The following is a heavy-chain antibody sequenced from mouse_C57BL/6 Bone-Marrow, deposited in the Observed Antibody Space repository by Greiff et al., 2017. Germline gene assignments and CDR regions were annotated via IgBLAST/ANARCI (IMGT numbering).Heavy chain of an antibody. Sequence: VQLQQPGAELVKPGASVKMSCKASGYTFTSYWITWVKQRPGQGLEWIGDIYPGSGSTNYNEKFKSKATLTVDTSSSTAYMQLSSLTSEDSAVYYCARPGSSYRYFGYWGQGTTLTVSS. CDR1: GYTFTSYW. D-gene: IGHD1-1*01. CDR3: ARPGSSYRYFGY. J-gene: IGHJ2*01. V-gene: IGHV1-55*01. CDR2: IYPGSGST.